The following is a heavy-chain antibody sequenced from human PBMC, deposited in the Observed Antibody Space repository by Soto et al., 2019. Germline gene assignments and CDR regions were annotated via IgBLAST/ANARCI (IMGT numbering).Heavy chain of an antibody. CDR1: GGSFSGYY. D-gene: IGHD3-3*01. Sequence: SETLSLTCAVYGGSFSGYYWNWIRQSPGKGLEWIGEINHSGRTNYNASLQSRVTISVDTSKNQFSLKLSSVTAADTAVYYCARGQGQYDFWSGYSPPKYYYMDVWGEGTTVTVSS. CDR2: INHSGRT. V-gene: IGHV4-34*01. J-gene: IGHJ6*03. CDR3: ARGQGQYDFWSGYSPPKYYYMDV.